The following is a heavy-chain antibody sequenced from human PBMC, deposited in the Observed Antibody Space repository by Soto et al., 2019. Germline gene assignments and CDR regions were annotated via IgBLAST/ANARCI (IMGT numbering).Heavy chain of an antibody. CDR1: GFSFSSHA. CDR3: AKHPSWNSRYVDY. CDR2: SSGSGDST. Sequence: GGSLRLSCAASGFSFSSHAMSWVRQAPGKGLEWVAVSSGSGDSTYYAGSVKGRFTISRDNSKNTLYLQMNSLRAEDTAVYFCAKHPSWNSRYVDYWGQGTLVTVSS. V-gene: IGHV3-23*01. J-gene: IGHJ4*02. D-gene: IGHD3-16*02.